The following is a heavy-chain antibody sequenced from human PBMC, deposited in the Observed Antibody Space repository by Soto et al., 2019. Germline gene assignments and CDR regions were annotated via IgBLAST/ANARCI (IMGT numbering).Heavy chain of an antibody. CDR1: GFTFSSYA. J-gene: IGHJ4*02. D-gene: IGHD5-18*01. CDR3: AKDRFYSYGYGYYFDY. CDR2: ISGSGGST. V-gene: IGHV3-23*01. Sequence: AGGSLRLSCAASGFTFSSYAMSWVRQAPGKGLEWVSAISGSGGSTYYADSVKGRFTISRDNSKNTLYLQMNSLRAEDTAVYYCAKDRFYSYGYGYYFDYWGQGTLVTVSS.